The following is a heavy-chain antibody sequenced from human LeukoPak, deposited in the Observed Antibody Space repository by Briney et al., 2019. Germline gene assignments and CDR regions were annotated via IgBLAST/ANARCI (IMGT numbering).Heavy chain of an antibody. J-gene: IGHJ3*02. Sequence: PGGSLRLSCAASGFTFSSYWMHWVRQAPGKGLVWVSRINSDGSSTSYADSVTGRFTISRDNAKNSLYLQMNSLRAEDTAVYYCARDQGRYKWNYGPTGAFDIWGQGTMVTVSS. D-gene: IGHD1-7*01. V-gene: IGHV3-74*01. CDR3: ARDQGRYKWNYGPTGAFDI. CDR2: INSDGSST. CDR1: GFTFSSYW.